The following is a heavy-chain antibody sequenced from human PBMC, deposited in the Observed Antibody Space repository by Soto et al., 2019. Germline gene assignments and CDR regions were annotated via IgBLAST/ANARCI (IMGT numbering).Heavy chain of an antibody. D-gene: IGHD1-26*01. Sequence: QVQVVQSGAEVKKPGASVKVSCKSSGYTFTSYGISWVRQAPGQGLEWMGWISAYNGNTNSAQKLQGRVTMTTDTSTGTAYMELRSLRSDDTAVYYCARDGGVYSGSPWWYFDLWGRGTLVTVSS. CDR1: GYTFTSYG. CDR3: ARDGGVYSGSPWWYFDL. V-gene: IGHV1-18*01. J-gene: IGHJ2*01. CDR2: ISAYNGNT.